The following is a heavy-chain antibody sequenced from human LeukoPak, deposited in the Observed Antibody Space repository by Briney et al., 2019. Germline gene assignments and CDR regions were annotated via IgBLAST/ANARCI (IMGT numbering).Heavy chain of an antibody. CDR1: GFTFSSYG. J-gene: IGHJ4*02. V-gene: IGHV3-30*03. CDR2: ISYDGSNK. CDR3: ASSSGWYGTIDY. D-gene: IGHD6-19*01. Sequence: QPGGSLRLSCAASGFTFSSYGMHWVRQAPGKGLEWVAVISYDGSNKYYADSVKGRFTISRDNSKNTLYLQMNSLRAEDTAVYYCASSSGWYGTIDYWGQGTLVTVSS.